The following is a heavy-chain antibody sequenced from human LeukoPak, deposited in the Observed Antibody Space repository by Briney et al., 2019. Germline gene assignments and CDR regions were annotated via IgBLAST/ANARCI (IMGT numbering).Heavy chain of an antibody. V-gene: IGHV4-31*03. CDR2: IYYSGST. Sequence: SETLSLTCTVSGGSISSVGYYWSWIRQHPGKGLEWIGYIYYSGSTYYNPSLKSRVTISVDTSKNQFSLKLSSVTAADTAVYYCARDCTNGVCYGGFDYWGQGTLVTVSS. CDR1: GGSISSVGYY. D-gene: IGHD2-8*01. J-gene: IGHJ4*02. CDR3: ARDCTNGVCYGGFDY.